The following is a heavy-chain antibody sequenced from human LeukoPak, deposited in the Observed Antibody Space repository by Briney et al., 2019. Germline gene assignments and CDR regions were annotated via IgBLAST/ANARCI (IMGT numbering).Heavy chain of an antibody. J-gene: IGHJ4*02. V-gene: IGHV3-11*04. CDR1: GFTFSDYY. CDR2: ISSSGNTI. CDR3: ARLGGSGSPQVI. D-gene: IGHD3-10*01. Sequence: PGGSLRLSCAASGFTFSDYYMSWIRQAPGKGLEWVSYISSSGNTICYADSVKGRFTISRDNAKTSLYLQMNSLRAEDTAVYYCARLGGSGSPQVIWGQGTLVTVSS.